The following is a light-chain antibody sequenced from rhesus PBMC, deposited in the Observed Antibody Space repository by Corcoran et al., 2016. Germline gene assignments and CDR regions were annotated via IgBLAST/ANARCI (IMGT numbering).Light chain of an antibody. J-gene: IGKJ2*01. CDR3: QQDYDDPYT. Sequence: DIQMTQSPSSLSASVGDRVTVTCRASQGIKKELSWYQQKTGKAPTLLIYAASSLRTGVSSRFSGGGSGTDFTLTISSLQPEDVATYYCQQDYDDPYTFGQGTKVEIK. V-gene: IGKV1-94*01. CDR2: AAS. CDR1: QGIKKE.